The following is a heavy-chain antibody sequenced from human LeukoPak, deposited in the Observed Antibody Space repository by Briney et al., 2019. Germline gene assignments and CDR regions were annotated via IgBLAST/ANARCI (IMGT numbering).Heavy chain of an antibody. Sequence: PGGSLRLSCAASGFTFSDYYMSWIRQAPGKGLEWVSYISSSASAICYADSVKGRFTISRDDAKNSLYLQMNSLRAEDTALYYCARGRGITIFGIPYSFDYWGQGTLVTVSS. CDR2: ISSSASAI. V-gene: IGHV3-11*04. J-gene: IGHJ4*02. D-gene: IGHD3-3*01. CDR1: GFTFSDYY. CDR3: ARGRGITIFGIPYSFDY.